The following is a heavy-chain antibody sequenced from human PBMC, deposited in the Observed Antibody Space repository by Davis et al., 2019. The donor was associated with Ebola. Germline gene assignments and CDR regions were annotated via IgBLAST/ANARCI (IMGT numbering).Heavy chain of an antibody. D-gene: IGHD1-26*01. CDR2: ISSSSSYI. CDR3: AREWVVRWFDP. CDR1: GFTFSSYS. J-gene: IGHJ5*02. Sequence: GESLKISCAASGFTFSSYSMNWVRQAPGKGLEWVSSISSSSSYIYYADSAKGRFTISRDNAKNSLYLQMNSLRAEDTAVYYCAREWVVRWFDPWGQGTLVIVSS. V-gene: IGHV3-21*01.